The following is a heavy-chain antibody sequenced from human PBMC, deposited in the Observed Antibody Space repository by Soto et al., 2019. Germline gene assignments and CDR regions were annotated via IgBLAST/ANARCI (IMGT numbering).Heavy chain of an antibody. CDR3: AREDRDRETGLVPAAIDGMDV. CDR2: IIPIFGIA. J-gene: IGHJ6*02. Sequence: QVQLVQSGAEVKKPGSSVKVSCKASGGTFSRYSITWVRQAPGHGLEWIGRIIPIFGIASYAQKCQGRVTITADESTSTAYMELSSLRSDDTAVYYCAREDRDRETGLVPAAIDGMDVWGQGTTVTVPS. CDR1: GGTFSRYS. D-gene: IGHD2-2*01. V-gene: IGHV1-69*08.